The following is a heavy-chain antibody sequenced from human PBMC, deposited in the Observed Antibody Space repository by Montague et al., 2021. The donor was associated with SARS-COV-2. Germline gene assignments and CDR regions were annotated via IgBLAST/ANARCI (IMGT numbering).Heavy chain of an antibody. D-gene: IGHD4-17*01. J-gene: IGHJ5*02. CDR3: AADYGERAWFDP. Sequence: SDTLSLTRTLSGGSISSSSYYWGWIRQPPGKGLEWIGSIYYSGSTYYNPSLKSRVTISVDTSKNQFSLKLSSVTAADTAVYYCAADYGERAWFDPWGQGTLVTVSS. CDR2: IYYSGST. CDR1: GGSISSSSYY. V-gene: IGHV4-39*01.